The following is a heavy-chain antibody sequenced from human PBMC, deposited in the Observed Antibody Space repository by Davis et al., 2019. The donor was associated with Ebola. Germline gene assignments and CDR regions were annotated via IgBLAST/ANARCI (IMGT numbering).Heavy chain of an antibody. CDR2: ICDDGSNK. D-gene: IGHD6-19*01. J-gene: IGHJ4*02. CDR1: GFTLSGYD. V-gene: IGHV3-33*06. Sequence: GESLKTSCAASGFTLSGYDMNWVRHAPGKGLQWVAVICDDGSNKYYADSVKGRFTISRDNSKNTLYLQMSSLRAEDTAVYYCAKSPSGWYDYWGQGTLVTVSS. CDR3: AKSPSGWYDY.